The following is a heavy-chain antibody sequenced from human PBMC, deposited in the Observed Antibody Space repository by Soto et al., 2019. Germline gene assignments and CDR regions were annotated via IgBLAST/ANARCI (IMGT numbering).Heavy chain of an antibody. V-gene: IGHV4-30-4*01. J-gene: IGHJ5*02. CDR1: GGSISSGDYY. D-gene: IGHD5-12*01. Sequence: PSETLSLTCTVSGGSISSGDYYWSWIRQPPGKGLEWIGYIYYSGSTYYNPSLKSRVTISVDTSKNQFSLKLSSVTAADTAVYYCAREISGYDLSSRLNWFDPWGQGTLVTVSS. CDR3: AREISGYDLSSRLNWFDP. CDR2: IYYSGST.